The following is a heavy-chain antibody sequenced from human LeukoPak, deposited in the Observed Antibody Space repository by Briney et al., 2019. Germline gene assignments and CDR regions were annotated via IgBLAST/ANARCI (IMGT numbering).Heavy chain of an antibody. V-gene: IGHV3-30*18. Sequence: GGSLRLSCAASGFTFSSYGMHWVRQAPGKGLEWVAVISYDGSNKYYADSAKGRFTISRDNSKNTLYLQMNSLRAEDTAVYYCAKPAGYFDYWGQGTLVTVSS. CDR2: ISYDGSNK. CDR1: GFTFSSYG. D-gene: IGHD6-25*01. J-gene: IGHJ4*02. CDR3: AKPAGYFDY.